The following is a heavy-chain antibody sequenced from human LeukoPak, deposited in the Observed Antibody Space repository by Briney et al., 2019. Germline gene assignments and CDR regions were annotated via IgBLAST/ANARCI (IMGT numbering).Heavy chain of an antibody. CDR2: IYPGDSDT. CDR3: ATRKLGYCSGGSCYLGAFDI. J-gene: IGHJ3*02. V-gene: IGHV5-51*01. Sequence: GESLKISCKGSGYSFTSYRIGWVRQMPGKGLEWMGIIYPGDSDTRYSPSFQGQVTISADKSISTAYLQWSSLKASDTAMYHCATRKLGYCSGGSCYLGAFDIWGQGTMVTVSS. CDR1: GYSFTSYR. D-gene: IGHD2-15*01.